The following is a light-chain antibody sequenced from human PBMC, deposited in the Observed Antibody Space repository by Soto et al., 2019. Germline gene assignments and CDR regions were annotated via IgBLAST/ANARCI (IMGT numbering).Light chain of an antibody. V-gene: IGKV1-5*03. Sequence: DIKMTQSPSILSASVGDRVTITCRASQSISIWLAWYQQKPGKAPKVLMYKASSLESGVPSRFSGSGSGTEFTLTISSLQPDDFATYYCQQYNSYPRTFGQGTKVDIK. J-gene: IGKJ1*01. CDR1: QSISIW. CDR2: KAS. CDR3: QQYNSYPRT.